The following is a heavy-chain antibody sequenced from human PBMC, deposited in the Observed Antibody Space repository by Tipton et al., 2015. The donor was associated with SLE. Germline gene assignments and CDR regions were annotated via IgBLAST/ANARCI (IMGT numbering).Heavy chain of an antibody. J-gene: IGHJ3*02. V-gene: IGHV4-34*12. CDR2: IIHSGST. Sequence: GLVKPSETLSLTCGVSGGSFSGYYWSWIRQPPGKGLEWIGEIIHSGSTNSNPSLKSRVTISVDPSKNQFSLNLTSVTAADTAVYYCARPRRHSNEYFQDAFDIWGQGALVTVSS. CDR3: ARPRRHSNEYFQDAFDI. CDR1: GGSFSGYY. D-gene: IGHD4-11*01.